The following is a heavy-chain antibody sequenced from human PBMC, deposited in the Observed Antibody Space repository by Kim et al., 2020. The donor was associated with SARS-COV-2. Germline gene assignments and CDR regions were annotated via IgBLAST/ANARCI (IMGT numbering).Heavy chain of an antibody. CDR1: GGSFSGYY. D-gene: IGHD6-19*01. J-gene: IGHJ4*02. V-gene: IGHV4-34*01. CDR2: INHSGST. Sequence: SETLSLTCAVYGGSFSGYYWSWIRQPPGKGLEWIGEINHSGSTNYNPSLKSRVTISVDTSKNQFSLKLSSVTAADTAVYYCARSRFAVAYNFDYWGQGTLVTVSS. CDR3: ARSRFAVAYNFDY.